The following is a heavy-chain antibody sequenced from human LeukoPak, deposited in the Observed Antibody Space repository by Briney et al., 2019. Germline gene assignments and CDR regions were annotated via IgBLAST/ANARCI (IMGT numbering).Heavy chain of an antibody. V-gene: IGHV4-4*07. D-gene: IGHD3-3*01. CDR2: IYTSGST. Sequence: SETLSLTCTVSGGSISSYYWSWIRQPAGKGLEWIGRIYTSGSTNYNPSLKSRVTMSVDTSKNQFSLKLSSVTAADTAVYYCARHSADFWSGYYTVSVIDYWGQGTLVTVSS. CDR1: GGSISSYY. J-gene: IGHJ4*02. CDR3: ARHSADFWSGYYTVSVIDY.